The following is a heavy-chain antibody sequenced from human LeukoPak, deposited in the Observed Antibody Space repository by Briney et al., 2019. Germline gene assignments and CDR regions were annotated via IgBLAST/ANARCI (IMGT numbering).Heavy chain of an antibody. CDR1: GGTFSSYA. V-gene: IGHV1-69*13. Sequence: ASVKVSCKASGGTFSSYAISWVRQAPGQGLEWMGGIIPIFGTANYAQKFQGRVTITADESTSTAYMELSSLRSEDTAVYYCARILYCGGDCHKIDSWGQGTLVTVSS. CDR2: IIPIFGTA. J-gene: IGHJ5*01. CDR3: ARILYCGGDCHKIDS. D-gene: IGHD2-21*02.